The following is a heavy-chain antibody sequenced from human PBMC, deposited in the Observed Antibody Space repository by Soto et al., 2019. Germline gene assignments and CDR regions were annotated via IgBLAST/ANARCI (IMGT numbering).Heavy chain of an antibody. CDR3: AKVDYDILTGPYGMDV. Sequence: PGGSLRLSCAASGFTFSSYAMSWVRQAPGKGLEWVSAISGSGGSTYYADSVKGRFTISRDNSKNTLYLQMNSLRAGDTAVYYCAKVDYDILTGPYGMDVWRQGTTVTVSS. V-gene: IGHV3-23*01. D-gene: IGHD3-9*01. CDR1: GFTFSSYA. CDR2: ISGSGGST. J-gene: IGHJ6*02.